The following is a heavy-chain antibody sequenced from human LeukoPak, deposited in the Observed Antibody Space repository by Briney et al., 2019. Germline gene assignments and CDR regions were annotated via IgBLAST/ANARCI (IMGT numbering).Heavy chain of an antibody. V-gene: IGHV1-69*13. J-gene: IGHJ4*02. Sequence: SVKVSCKASGYTFTGYYMHWVRQAPGQGLEWMGGIIPIFGTANYAQKFQGRVTITADESTSTAYMELSSLRSEDTAVYYCARESVGSIAVAGYEYYFDYWGQGTLVTVSS. D-gene: IGHD6-19*01. CDR3: ARESVGSIAVAGYEYYFDY. CDR2: IIPIFGTA. CDR1: GYTFTGYY.